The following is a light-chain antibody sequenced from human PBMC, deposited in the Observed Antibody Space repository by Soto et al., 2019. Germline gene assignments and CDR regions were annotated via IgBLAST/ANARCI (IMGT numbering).Light chain of an antibody. V-gene: IGKV3-15*01. CDR1: ETIWGL. Sequence: EIVLSQSPATLSLYPGERATLSCRASETIWGLLAWYQQIPGQPPRLLIYDTFIRATGVPGRFSGSRSGAEFTLTISSLQSEDFAVYYCQHYVTWPLTFGGGTKVDI. CDR2: DTF. CDR3: QHYVTWPLT. J-gene: IGKJ4*01.